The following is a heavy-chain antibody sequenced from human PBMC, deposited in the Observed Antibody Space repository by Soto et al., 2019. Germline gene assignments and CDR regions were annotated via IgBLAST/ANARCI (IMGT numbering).Heavy chain of an antibody. CDR3: ATTTSGGVIMAFDY. CDR2: INAGNGNT. J-gene: IGHJ4*02. V-gene: IGHV1-3*01. Sequence: QVQLVQSGAEVKKPGASVKVSCKASGYTFTSYAMHWVRQAPGQRLEWMGWINAGNGNTKYSQKFQGRVTITRDTXXSTAYMELSSLRSEDTAVYYCATTTSGGVIMAFDYWGQGTLVTVSS. CDR1: GYTFTSYA. D-gene: IGHD3-10*01.